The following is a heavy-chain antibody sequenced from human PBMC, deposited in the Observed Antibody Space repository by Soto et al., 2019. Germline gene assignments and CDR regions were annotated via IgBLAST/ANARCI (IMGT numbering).Heavy chain of an antibody. CDR1: GGSISSGGYY. CDR3: ARALDYYDSSGYWFLIDY. D-gene: IGHD3-22*01. CDR2: IYYSGST. J-gene: IGHJ4*02. V-gene: IGHV4-31*03. Sequence: PSETLSLTCTVSGGSISSGGYYWSWIRQHPGKGLEWIGYIYYSGSTYYNPSLKSRVTISVDTSKNQFSLKLSSVTAADTAVYYCARALDYYDSSGYWFLIDYWGQGTLVTVSS.